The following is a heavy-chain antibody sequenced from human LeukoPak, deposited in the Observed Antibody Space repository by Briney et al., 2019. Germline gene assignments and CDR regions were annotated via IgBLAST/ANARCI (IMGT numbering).Heavy chain of an antibody. V-gene: IGHV3-74*01. CDR1: GFTFRRYW. D-gene: IGHD2/OR15-2a*01. CDR2: ISTDGSST. Sequence: PGGSLRLSCAASGFTFRRYWVHWLRQAPGKGLVWVSRISTDGSSTTYADSVKGRFTISRDNGRNTLYLQMYSLRAEDTAVYYCASYLTSIPSGMDVWGQGTTVTVSS. J-gene: IGHJ6*02. CDR3: ASYLTSIPSGMDV.